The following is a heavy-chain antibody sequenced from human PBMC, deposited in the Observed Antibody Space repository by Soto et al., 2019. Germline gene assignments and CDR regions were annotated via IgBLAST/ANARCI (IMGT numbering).Heavy chain of an antibody. J-gene: IGHJ2*01. Sequence: EVPLVESGGGLVKPGGSLRLSCAASGFTFSHYNMNWVRQAPGKGLEWVSSISSSSSYIYSADSVKGRFTVSRDNAKNSVYLQMDSLRAEDTAVYFCARDRGRAAAPTYWYFDLWGRGTLVTVSS. CDR2: ISSSSSYI. CDR3: ARDRGRAAAPTYWYFDL. CDR1: GFTFSHYN. V-gene: IGHV3-21*01. D-gene: IGHD6-13*01.